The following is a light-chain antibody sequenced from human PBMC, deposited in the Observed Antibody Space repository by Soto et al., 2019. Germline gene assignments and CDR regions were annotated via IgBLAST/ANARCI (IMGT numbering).Light chain of an antibody. CDR3: QQYDDLPTT. CDR2: DAS. V-gene: IGKV1-33*01. Sequence: DIQMTQSPSSLSASVGDRVTITCQASQDISNYLNWYQQKPGKAPKLLIYDASNLETGVPSRFSGSGSGTDFTFTISSLQPEDIATYYCQQYDDLPTTFGQGTRLETK. J-gene: IGKJ5*01. CDR1: QDISNY.